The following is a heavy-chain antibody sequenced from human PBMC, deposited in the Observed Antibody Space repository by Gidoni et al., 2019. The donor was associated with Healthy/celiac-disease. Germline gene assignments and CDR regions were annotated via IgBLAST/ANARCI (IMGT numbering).Heavy chain of an antibody. CDR1: GYTFTSYG. J-gene: IGHJ6*02. CDR3: ARGGYYYDSSGYYYYYYYGMDV. V-gene: IGHV1-18*04. Sequence: QVQLVQSGAEVKKPGASVKVSCKASGYTFTSYGISWVRQAPGQGLEWMGWISAYNGNTNYAQKLQGRVTMTTDTSTSTAYMELRSLRSDDTAVYYCARGGYYYDSSGYYYYYYYGMDVWGQGTTVTVSS. CDR2: ISAYNGNT. D-gene: IGHD3-22*01.